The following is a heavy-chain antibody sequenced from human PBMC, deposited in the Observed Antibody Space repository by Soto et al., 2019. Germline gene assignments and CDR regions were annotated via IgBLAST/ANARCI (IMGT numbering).Heavy chain of an antibody. CDR3: ATDCSSTSCRYSGGMDV. J-gene: IGHJ6*02. CDR2: ISSSSSYI. V-gene: IGHV3-21*01. D-gene: IGHD2-2*01. Sequence: LRLSCAASGFTFSSYSMNWVRQAPGKGLEWVSSISSSSSYIYYADSVKGRFTISRDNAKNSLYLQMNSLRAEDTAVYYCATDCSSTSCRYSGGMDVWGQGTTVTVSS. CDR1: GFTFSSYS.